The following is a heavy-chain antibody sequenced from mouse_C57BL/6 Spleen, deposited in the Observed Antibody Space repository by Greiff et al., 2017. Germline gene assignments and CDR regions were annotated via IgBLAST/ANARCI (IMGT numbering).Heavy chain of an antibody. V-gene: IGHV14-2*01. Sequence: VQLQQSGAELVKPGASVKLSCTASGFNITDYYMHWVKQRTEQGLEWIGRIDPEDGETTYAPKFQGKATITADTSSNTAYLQLSSLTSEDTAVYYCARLYGSSYDYAMDYWGQGTSVTVSS. D-gene: IGHD1-1*01. CDR1: GFNITDYY. CDR3: ARLYGSSYDYAMDY. J-gene: IGHJ4*01. CDR2: IDPEDGET.